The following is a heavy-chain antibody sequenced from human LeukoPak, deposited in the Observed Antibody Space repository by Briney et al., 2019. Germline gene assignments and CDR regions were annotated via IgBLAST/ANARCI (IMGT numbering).Heavy chain of an antibody. CDR1: GFTFSNAW. D-gene: IGHD2-8*01. CDR2: IKSKTDGGTI. Sequence: GGSLRLSCAASGFTFSNAWMSWVRQAPGKGLEWVGRIKSKTDGGTIDYAAPVKGRFTISRDDSKNTLYLQMNSLKTEDTAVYYCTTDPPYCTNGVCSEGDYWGQGTLVTVSS. V-gene: IGHV3-15*01. CDR3: TTDPPYCTNGVCSEGDY. J-gene: IGHJ4*02.